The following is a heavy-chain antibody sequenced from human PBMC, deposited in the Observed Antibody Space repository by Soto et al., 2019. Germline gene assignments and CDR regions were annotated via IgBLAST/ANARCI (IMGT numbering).Heavy chain of an antibody. CDR2: ISGSGGST. V-gene: IGHV3-23*01. CDR1: GFTFSSYA. J-gene: IGHJ6*02. D-gene: IGHD3-3*01. CDR3: AKDGVVIYYYGMDV. Sequence: EVQLLESGGGLVQPGGSLRLSCAASGFTFSSYAMSWVRQAPGKGLEWVSAISGSGGSTYYADSVKGRFTIARDNSKNTLYLQMNSLRAEDTAVYYCAKDGVVIYYYGMDVWGQGTTVTVSS.